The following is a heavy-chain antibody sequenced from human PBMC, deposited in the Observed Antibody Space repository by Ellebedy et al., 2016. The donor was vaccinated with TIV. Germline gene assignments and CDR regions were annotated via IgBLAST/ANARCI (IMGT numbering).Heavy chain of an antibody. CDR2: IGSRSEYK. D-gene: IGHD6-13*01. Sequence: PGGSLRLSCAASGFSFSTYAMAWVRQAPGKGLEWLSAIGSRSEYKFYTASVKGRFTTSRDNSKNMFDRQMNSLRVEDTAIYYCVKELVSRSSLSFDYWGQGTLATVSS. J-gene: IGHJ4*02. CDR3: VKELVSRSSLSFDY. V-gene: IGHV3-23*01. CDR1: GFSFSTYA.